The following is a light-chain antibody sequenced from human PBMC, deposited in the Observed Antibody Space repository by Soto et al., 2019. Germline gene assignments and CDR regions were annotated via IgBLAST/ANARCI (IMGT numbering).Light chain of an antibody. CDR3: QQYKSYPLT. CDR1: QDISNF. V-gene: IGKV1-16*02. J-gene: IGKJ4*01. Sequence: DIQMTQSPSSLSASVGDRVTITCRASQDISNFLAWFQQKPGKALKSLIYAASTLQSGVPSKFSGSGSGTDFTLTISSLQPEDFATYYCQQYKSYPLTFGGGTKVEIK. CDR2: AAS.